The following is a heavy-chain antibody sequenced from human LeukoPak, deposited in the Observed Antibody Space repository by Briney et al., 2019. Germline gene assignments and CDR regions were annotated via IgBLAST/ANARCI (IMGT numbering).Heavy chain of an antibody. CDR2: IYYSGTA. J-gene: IGHJ4*02. D-gene: IGHD6-13*01. V-gene: IGHV4-59*01. CDR1: GGSISSCY. Sequence: SETLSLTCTVSGGSISSCYWSWIRQPPGKGLEWIGYIYYSGTANYNPSLKSRVTISVDTSKNQFSLKLSSVTAADTAVYYCARGVYIAAAQYGYWGQGTLVAVSS. CDR3: ARGVYIAAAQYGY.